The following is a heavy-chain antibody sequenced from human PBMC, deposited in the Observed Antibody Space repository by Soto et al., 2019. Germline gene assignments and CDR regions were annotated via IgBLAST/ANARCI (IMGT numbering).Heavy chain of an antibody. CDR3: ARFKDTVVTPFDL. CDR2: IRYSGKT. D-gene: IGHD2-21*02. Sequence: QVQLQESGPGLVEPSETLSLTCTVSGGFLTNYFWTWLRQSPGTGLEWIAYIRYSGKTDYNPSLKRRVTISLDLPKNQLSLTLTSVTAADTSMYYCARFKDTVVTPFDLWGQWTMVSVSS. V-gene: IGHV4-59*01. J-gene: IGHJ3*01. CDR1: GGFLTNYF.